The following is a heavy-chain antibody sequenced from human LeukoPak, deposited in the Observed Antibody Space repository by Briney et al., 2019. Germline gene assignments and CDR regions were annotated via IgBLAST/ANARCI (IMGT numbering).Heavy chain of an antibody. Sequence: GGSLRLSCAASGFTVSSNYMSWVRQAPGKGLEWVSVIYSGGSTYYADSVKGRFTISRDNSKNTLCLQMNSLRAEDTAVYYCAKEIWPTVTTPGHTHFDYWGQGTLVTVSS. CDR2: IYSGGST. D-gene: IGHD4-17*01. V-gene: IGHV3-53*05. CDR3: AKEIWPTVTTPGHTHFDY. CDR1: GFTVSSNY. J-gene: IGHJ4*02.